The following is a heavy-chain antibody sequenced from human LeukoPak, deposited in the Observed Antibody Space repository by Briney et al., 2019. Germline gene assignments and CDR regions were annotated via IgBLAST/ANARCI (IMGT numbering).Heavy chain of an antibody. J-gene: IGHJ6*02. V-gene: IGHV3-15*01. CDR2: IKSKTEGGTT. CDR3: TTMRGYYGMDV. Sequence: PGGSLRLSCVVSGLSLSNVWMSWVRQAPGKGLEWVGRIKSKTEGGTTDYAAPVKGRFTISRDDSKNTLYLQMSSLKAEDTGLYYCTTMRGYYGMDVWGQGTTFTVSS. CDR1: GLSLSNVW.